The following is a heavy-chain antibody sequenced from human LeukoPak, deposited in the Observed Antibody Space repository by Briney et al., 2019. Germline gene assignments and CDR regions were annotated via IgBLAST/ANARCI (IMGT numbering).Heavy chain of an antibody. CDR3: ARWGSMPGAFDI. D-gene: IGHD2/OR15-2a*01. Sequence: GASLLISCKGSGSIFTSYWISWVRQLPGKGLEWMGRIDPSDSYTNYSPSFQGHVTISADKSISTAYLQWSSLKASDTAMYYCARWGSMPGAFDIWGQGTVVTVSS. J-gene: IGHJ3*02. CDR1: GSIFTSYW. V-gene: IGHV5-10-1*01. CDR2: IDPSDSYT.